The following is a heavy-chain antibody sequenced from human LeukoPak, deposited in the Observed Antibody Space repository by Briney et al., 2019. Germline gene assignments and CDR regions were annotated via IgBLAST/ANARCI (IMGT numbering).Heavy chain of an antibody. CDR3: ARDERLDGMDV. J-gene: IGHJ6*02. D-gene: IGHD1-1*01. V-gene: IGHV4-61*01. CDR2: IYYSGST. CDR1: GGSVSSGSYY. Sequence: SETLSLTCTVSGGSVSSGSYYWSWIRQPPGKGLEWIGYIYYSGSTNYNPSLRSRVTISVDTSKNQFSLKLSSVTAADTAVYYCARDERLDGMDVWGQGTTVTVSS.